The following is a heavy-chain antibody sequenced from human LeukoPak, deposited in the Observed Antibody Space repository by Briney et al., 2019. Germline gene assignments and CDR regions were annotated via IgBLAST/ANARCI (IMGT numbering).Heavy chain of an antibody. CDR3: ARDGGNNSWYGMDV. CDR2: IYRVGST. CDR1: GXTVSSNY. J-gene: IGHJ6*02. Sequence: GGSLRLSCAASGXTVSSNYMSWVRPAPGKGLEWVLLIYRVGSTFYADSVEGRFTISRDNSKNTLYLQMNSLRVEDTAIYYCARDGGNNSWYGMDVWGQGTTVTVSS. D-gene: IGHD4-23*01. V-gene: IGHV3-66*01.